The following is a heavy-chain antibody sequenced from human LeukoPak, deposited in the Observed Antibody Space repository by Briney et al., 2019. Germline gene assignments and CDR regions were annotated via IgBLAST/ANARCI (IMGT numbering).Heavy chain of an antibody. D-gene: IGHD6-19*01. CDR3: TTWPHSSGWCPFDS. J-gene: IGHJ4*02. V-gene: IGHV3-15*01. CDR1: GFTFTDAW. Sequence: GGSLRLSCAASGFTFTDAWMSWVRQAPGKGLEWVGLIKPTTNGGTTGYAAPVKGRFTISRDDSKNTLYLQINSLKTEDTAVYYCTTWPHSSGWCPFDSWGQGTLVTVSS. CDR2: IKPTTNGGTT.